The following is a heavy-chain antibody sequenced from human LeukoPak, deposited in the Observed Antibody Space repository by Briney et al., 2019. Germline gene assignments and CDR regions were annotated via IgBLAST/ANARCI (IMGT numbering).Heavy chain of an antibody. V-gene: IGHV1-18*01. Sequence: GASVKVSCKASGYTFTSYGISWVRQAPGQGLEWMGWISPYNGNTNYAQKLQGRVTMTTDTSTSTAYMELRSLRSDDTAVYYCARRFCSSTSCYEFDPWGQGTLVTVSS. J-gene: IGHJ5*02. D-gene: IGHD2-2*01. CDR2: ISPYNGNT. CDR1: GYTFTSYG. CDR3: ARRFCSSTSCYEFDP.